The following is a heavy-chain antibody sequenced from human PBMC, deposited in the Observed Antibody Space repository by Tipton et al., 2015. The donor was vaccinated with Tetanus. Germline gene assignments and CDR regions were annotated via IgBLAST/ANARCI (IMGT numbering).Heavy chain of an antibody. D-gene: IGHD2/OR15-2a*01. CDR3: ARVSYIFPRAFDL. Sequence: QVQLVQSGGGLVQPGGSLRLSCAASGFMFSRNWMSWIRQAPGKGLEWVSYISTSGSMTSFADSVKGRFTISRDNARHSVSLQMNSLRAEDTAVYYCARVSYIFPRAFDLWGQGTMVTVSS. J-gene: IGHJ3*01. V-gene: IGHV3-11*01. CDR2: ISTSGSMT. CDR1: GFMFSRNW.